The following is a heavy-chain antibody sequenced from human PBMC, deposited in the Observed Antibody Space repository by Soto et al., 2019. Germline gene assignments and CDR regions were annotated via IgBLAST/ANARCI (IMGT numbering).Heavy chain of an antibody. J-gene: IGHJ5*02. Sequence: SETLSLTCSVSGGSIRTSPFYWAWIRQPPGKGLEWIGSVYYSGTTYRNPSLKSRATIFVDTSKNQFSLRLSSVTAADTATYYCAHIRDYSNYGWFEPWGQGSLVTVSS. CDR3: AHIRDYSNYGWFEP. D-gene: IGHD4-4*01. CDR2: VYYSGTT. CDR1: GGSIRTSPFY. V-gene: IGHV4-39*01.